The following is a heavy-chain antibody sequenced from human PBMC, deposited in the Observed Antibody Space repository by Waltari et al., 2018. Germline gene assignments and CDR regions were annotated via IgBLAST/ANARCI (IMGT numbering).Heavy chain of an antibody. V-gene: IGHV4-39*07. Sequence: QLQLQESGPGLVKPSETLSLTCTVSGGSISSSSYYWGWIRQPPGKGLEWIGSIYYSGSTYYNPSLKSRVTISVDTSKNQFSLKLSSVTAADTAVYYCAQQLVLEDFDYWGQGTLVTVSS. CDR3: AQQLVLEDFDY. CDR2: IYYSGST. D-gene: IGHD6-13*01. CDR1: GGSISSSSYY. J-gene: IGHJ4*02.